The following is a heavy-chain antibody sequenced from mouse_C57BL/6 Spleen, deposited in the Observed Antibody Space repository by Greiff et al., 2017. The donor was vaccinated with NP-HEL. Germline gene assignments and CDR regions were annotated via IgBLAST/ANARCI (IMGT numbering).Heavy chain of an antibody. CDR2: IDPSDSET. Sequence: VQLQQPGAELVRPGSSVKLSCKASGYTFTSYWMHWVKQRPIQGLEWIGNIDPSDSETHYNQKFKDKATLTVDKSSSTAYMQLSSLTSEDSAVYYCARQGTLGWYFDVWGTGTTVTVSS. V-gene: IGHV1-52*01. CDR1: GYTFTSYW. CDR3: ARQGTLGWYFDV. D-gene: IGHD4-1*01. J-gene: IGHJ1*03.